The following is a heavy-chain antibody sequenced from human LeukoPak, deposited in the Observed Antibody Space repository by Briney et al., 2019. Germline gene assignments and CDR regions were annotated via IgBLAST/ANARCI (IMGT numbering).Heavy chain of an antibody. CDR2: IYYTGST. V-gene: IGHV4-59*01. CDR3: ARVPWLTMVRGAHAFDV. CDR1: NGSISSYF. Sequence: SETLSLTCTVSNGSISSYFWSWIRQPPGKGLEWIGYIYYTGSTNYNPSLNSRVTISVDTSKNQFSLKLSSVTAADTAVYYCARVPWLTMVRGAHAFDVWGTGTTVIVSS. J-gene: IGHJ6*04. D-gene: IGHD3-10*01.